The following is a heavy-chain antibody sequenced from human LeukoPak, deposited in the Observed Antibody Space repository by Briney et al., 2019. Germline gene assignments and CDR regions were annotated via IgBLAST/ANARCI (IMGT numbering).Heavy chain of an antibody. Sequence: SETLSLTCTVSGGSISGYYWSWIRQPAGKGLEWIGRIYPSETTNFNPSLKSRVTMSVDTSKNQFSLQLNYVTAADTAVYFCARSPPGGFRSGIVYFDYWGQGSLVTVSS. CDR1: GGSISGYY. CDR2: IYPSETT. V-gene: IGHV4-4*07. J-gene: IGHJ4*02. D-gene: IGHD3-3*01. CDR3: ARSPPGGFRSGIVYFDY.